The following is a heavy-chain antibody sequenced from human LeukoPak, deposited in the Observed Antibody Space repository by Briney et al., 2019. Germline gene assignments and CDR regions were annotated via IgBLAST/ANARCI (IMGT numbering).Heavy chain of an antibody. CDR2: ITCGGTST. Sequence: GGSLRLSCAASVFTFSSYGMNWVRQAPGKGLEWISYITCGGTSTYYADSVRGRFTISRDNAKNSLYLQMNSLRAEDTAVYYCERSGGGWGSQRYCGGGSCQYYGMDVWGQGTTVTVSS. CDR3: ERSGGGWGSQRYCGGGSCQYYGMDV. CDR1: VFTFSSYG. V-gene: IGHV3-48*04. D-gene: IGHD2-15*01. J-gene: IGHJ6*02.